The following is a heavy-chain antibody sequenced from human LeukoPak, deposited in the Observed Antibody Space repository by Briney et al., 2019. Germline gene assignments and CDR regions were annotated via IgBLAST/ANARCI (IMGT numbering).Heavy chain of an antibody. CDR3: ARYADGIFY. D-gene: IGHD1-14*01. Sequence: GGSLRLSCAASGFTFSSSWMHWVRQAPGKGLIWVSRVNGDGTGTIYADSVKGRFTISIDNAKNTLYLQMNSLRAEDTAVYYCARYADGIFYWGQGTLVTVSS. CDR1: GFTFSSSW. J-gene: IGHJ4*02. V-gene: IGHV3-74*01. CDR2: VNGDGTGT.